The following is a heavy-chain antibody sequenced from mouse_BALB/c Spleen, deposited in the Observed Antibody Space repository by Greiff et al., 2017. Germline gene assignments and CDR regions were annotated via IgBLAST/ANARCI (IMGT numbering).Heavy chain of an antibody. CDR3: AREVYDY. CDR1: GFTFSSYA. V-gene: IGHV5-6-5*01. Sequence: EVQRVESGGGLVKPGGSLKLSCAASGFTFSSYAMSWVRQTPEKRLEWVASISSGGSTYYPDSVKGRFTISRDNARNILYLQMSSLRSEDTAMYYCAREVYDYWGQGTTLTVSS. J-gene: IGHJ2*01. CDR2: ISSGGST.